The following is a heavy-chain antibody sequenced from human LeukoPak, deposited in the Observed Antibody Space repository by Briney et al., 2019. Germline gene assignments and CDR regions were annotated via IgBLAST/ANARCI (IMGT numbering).Heavy chain of an antibody. CDR3: ARGNDYFDY. CDR2: ISSSGSTI. CDR1: GFTFSSYE. D-gene: IGHD1-1*01. Sequence: GGSLRLSCAASGFTFSSYEMNWVRQAPGKGLEWVSYISSSGSTIYYADSVKGRFTISRDNAKNSLYLQMNGLRAEDTAVYYCARGNDYFDYWGQGTLVTVSS. V-gene: IGHV3-48*03. J-gene: IGHJ4*02.